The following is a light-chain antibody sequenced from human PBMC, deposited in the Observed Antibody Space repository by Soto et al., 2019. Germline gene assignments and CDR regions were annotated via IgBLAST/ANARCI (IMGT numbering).Light chain of an antibody. CDR2: TAS. V-gene: IGKV1-39*01. CDR3: QQTYTLPRT. Sequence: DIQVTLSPSSLSASLGDSVTITCRASQSISTYLNWYQQKPGKAPNLLIYTASSLQTGVPSRFSGSGSGTDFTLTINGLQPEDFATYYCQQTYTLPRTFAQGTKVDIK. CDR1: QSISTY. J-gene: IGKJ1*01.